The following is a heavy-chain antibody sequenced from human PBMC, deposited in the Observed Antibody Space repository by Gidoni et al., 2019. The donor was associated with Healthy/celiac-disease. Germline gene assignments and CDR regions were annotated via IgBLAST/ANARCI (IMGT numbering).Heavy chain of an antibody. CDR3: ARHVLYSSSSRPRDYFDY. V-gene: IGHV4-59*08. Sequence: QVQLQESGPGLVQPSETLSLTCTVSGGSISSSSWSWIRQPPGKGLEWIGYIYYSGSTNYNPSLKSRVTISVDTSKNQFSLKLSSVTAADTAVYYCARHVLYSSSSRPRDYFDYWGQGTLVTVSS. J-gene: IGHJ4*02. D-gene: IGHD6-6*01. CDR1: GGSISSSS. CDR2: IYYSGST.